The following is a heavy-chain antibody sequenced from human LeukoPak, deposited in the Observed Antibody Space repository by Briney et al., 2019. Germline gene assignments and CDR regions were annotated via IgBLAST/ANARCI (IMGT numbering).Heavy chain of an antibody. CDR1: GFTFSSHG. V-gene: IGHV3-33*01. CDR2: IWYDGSNK. CDR3: ARDRLSGYDY. Sequence: GRSLRLSCAASGFTFSSHGMHWVRQAPAKGLEWVAVIWYDGSNKYYADSVKGRFTISRDNSKNTLYLQMNSLRAEDTAVYYCARDRLSGYDYWGQGTLVTVSS. D-gene: IGHD5-12*01. J-gene: IGHJ4*02.